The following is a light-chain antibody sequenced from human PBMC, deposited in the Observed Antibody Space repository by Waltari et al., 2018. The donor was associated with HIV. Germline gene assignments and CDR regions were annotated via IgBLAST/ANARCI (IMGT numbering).Light chain of an antibody. CDR3: QQYNNWPPRDT. CDR2: DAS. J-gene: IGKJ2*01. V-gene: IGKV3-15*01. Sequence: DILMTQSPAPLSVSPGERATLSCRASQSVRSNLAWYQQKPGQAPRRLVYDASTRATGIPARFSGSGSGTEFTLTISSLQSEDFAVYYCQQYNNWPPRDTFGQGTKLEIK. CDR1: QSVRSN.